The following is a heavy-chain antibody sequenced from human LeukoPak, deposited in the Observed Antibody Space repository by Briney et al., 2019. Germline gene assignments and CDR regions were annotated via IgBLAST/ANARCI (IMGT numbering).Heavy chain of an antibody. Sequence: PGGSLRLSCAASGFTVSSNYMSWVRQAPGKGLEWVSVIYRGGNTYYAGSAKGRFTVSRDNSKNTLYLQMNSLRAEDTAVYYCARGGARQQLVENYFDYWGQGTLVTVSS. D-gene: IGHD6-13*01. CDR3: ARGGARQQLVENYFDY. V-gene: IGHV3-53*01. CDR1: GFTVSSNY. J-gene: IGHJ4*02. CDR2: IYRGGNT.